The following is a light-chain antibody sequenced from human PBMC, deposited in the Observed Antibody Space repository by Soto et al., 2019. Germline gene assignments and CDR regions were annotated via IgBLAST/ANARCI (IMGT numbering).Light chain of an antibody. CDR1: GSDVGGYDY. Sequence: QSALTQPASVSGSPGQSITISCTGTGSDVGGYDYVSWYQQHPGKAPKLMIYDVSNRPSGVSNRFSGSKSGYTASLTISGLQAEDEADYYCSSYTSTPHVVFGGGTKVTVL. V-gene: IGLV2-14*03. CDR3: SSYTSTPHVV. J-gene: IGLJ2*01. CDR2: DVS.